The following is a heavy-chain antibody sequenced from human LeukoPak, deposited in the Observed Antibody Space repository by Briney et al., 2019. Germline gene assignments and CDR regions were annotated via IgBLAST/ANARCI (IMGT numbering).Heavy chain of an antibody. CDR2: IYSSGST. D-gene: IGHD2-15*01. J-gene: IGHJ6*03. CDR3: ARVLSGGGYYYNYMDV. CDR1: GGSISSYY. Sequence: SETLSLTCTVSGGSISSYYWIWIRQPAGKGLEWIGRIYSSGSTDYNPSLKSRVTMSIDTPKNQFSLKLSSVTAADTAVYYCARVLSGGGYYYNYMDVWGKGTTVTVSS. V-gene: IGHV4-4*07.